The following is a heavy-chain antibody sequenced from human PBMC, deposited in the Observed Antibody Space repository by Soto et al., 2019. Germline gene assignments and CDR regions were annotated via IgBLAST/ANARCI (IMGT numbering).Heavy chain of an antibody. Sequence: SETLSLTCTVSGGSISSGGYYWSWIRQHPGKGLEWIGYIYYSGSTYYNPSLKSRVTISVDTSKNQFSLKLSSVTAADTAVYYCARSPGHIVVVTPYFDYWGQGTLVTVS. CDR2: IYYSGST. CDR3: ARSPGHIVVVTPYFDY. V-gene: IGHV4-31*03. J-gene: IGHJ4*02. D-gene: IGHD2-21*02. CDR1: GGSISSGGYY.